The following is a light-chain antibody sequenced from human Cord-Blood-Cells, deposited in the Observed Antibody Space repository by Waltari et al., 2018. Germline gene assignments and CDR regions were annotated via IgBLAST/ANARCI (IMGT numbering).Light chain of an antibody. CDR2: EVS. CDR1: SSEVRGYNL. J-gene: IGLJ1*01. CDR3: CSYAGSSTPYV. V-gene: IGLV2-23*02. Sequence: QSALAQPPSVSGSPGQSLPISCTGTSSEVRGYNLFSWYQQHPGKPPKLMIYEVSKRPSGVSNRFSGSKSGNTASLTISGLQAEDEADYYCCSYAGSSTPYVFGTGTKVTVL.